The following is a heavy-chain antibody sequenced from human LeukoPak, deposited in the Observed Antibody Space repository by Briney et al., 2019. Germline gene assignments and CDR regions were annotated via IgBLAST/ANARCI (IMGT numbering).Heavy chain of an antibody. Sequence: SETLSLTCTVSGGSISSYYWSWIRQPAGKGLEWLGRIYYTGSTNYSPSLKSRVTMSVDTSKNQFSLKLSSVTAADTAVYYCARDGIGAGWYFDLWARGTLVTVSS. CDR1: GGSISSYY. J-gene: IGHJ2*01. CDR2: IYYTGST. V-gene: IGHV4-4*07. CDR3: ARDGIGAGWYFDL. D-gene: IGHD1-26*01.